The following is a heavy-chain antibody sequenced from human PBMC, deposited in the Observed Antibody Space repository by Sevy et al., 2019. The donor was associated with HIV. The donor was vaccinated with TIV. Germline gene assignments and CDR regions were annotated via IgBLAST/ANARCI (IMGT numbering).Heavy chain of an antibody. CDR3: AREGVLMGGSIVSYGMDV. J-gene: IGHJ6*02. D-gene: IGHD3-16*02. CDR2: MSYNGNRK. CDR1: GFRFSRSP. V-gene: IGHV3-30-3*01. Sequence: GGSLRLSCEGSGFRFSRSPMHWVRQAPGKGLQWVAVMSYNGNRKYNEDSVKGRFTISRDDSKNTVFLQMNSLRVEATGVYYCAREGVLMGGSIVSYGMDVWGQGTTVTVSS.